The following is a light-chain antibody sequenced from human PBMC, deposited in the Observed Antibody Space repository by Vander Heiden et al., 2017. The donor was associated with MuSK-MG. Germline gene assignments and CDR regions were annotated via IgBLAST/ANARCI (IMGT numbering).Light chain of an antibody. CDR1: SSNIVSNT. CDR3: AAWDDSLNGLV. CDR2: DNN. Sequence: QSVLTQPPSASGTPGQRVTISCSGISSNIVSNTVNWYQQLPGTAPKLLIYDNNQRPSGVPDRFSGSKSGTSTSLAISGLQSEDEADYYCAAWDDSLNGLVFGGGTKLTVL. J-gene: IGLJ2*01. V-gene: IGLV1-44*01.